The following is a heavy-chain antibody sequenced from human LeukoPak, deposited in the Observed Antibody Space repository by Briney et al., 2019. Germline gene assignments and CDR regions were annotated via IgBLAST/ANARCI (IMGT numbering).Heavy chain of an antibody. V-gene: IGHV3-48*02. CDR2: ISPRNI. J-gene: IGHJ4*02. CDR1: GFTFSHFS. D-gene: IGHD1-20*01. Sequence: GGSLRPSCVASGFTFSHFSVNWVRQAPGKGLEWVSYISPRNIYYADSVKGRFTISRDDAKNSLYLQMDSLRDEDTAVYYCARDHNWAFDFWGQGTPVTVSS. CDR3: ARDHNWAFDF.